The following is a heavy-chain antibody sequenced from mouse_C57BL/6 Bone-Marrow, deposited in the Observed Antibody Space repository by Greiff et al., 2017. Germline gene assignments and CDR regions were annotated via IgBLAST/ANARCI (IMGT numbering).Heavy chain of an antibody. J-gene: IGHJ3*01. CDR3: ARNFWFAY. Sequence: VQLQQSGPGLVQPSQSLSITCTVSGFSLTSYGVHWVRQSPGQGLEWLGVIWRGGSTDYNAPFISRLSISKDNSKSQVCFKMNSLQADDTAIYYCARNFWFAYWGQGTLVTVSA. CDR1: GFSLTSYG. V-gene: IGHV2-2*01. CDR2: IWRGGST.